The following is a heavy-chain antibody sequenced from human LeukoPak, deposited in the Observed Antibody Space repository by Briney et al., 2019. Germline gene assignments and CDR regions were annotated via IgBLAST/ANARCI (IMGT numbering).Heavy chain of an antibody. V-gene: IGHV3-48*04. CDR1: GFTFSSYS. CDR2: ISGSGSSI. CDR3: ARRDDYILFDY. J-gene: IGHJ4*02. D-gene: IGHD5-24*01. Sequence: GGSLRLSCAASGFTFSSYSMNWVRQAPGKGLEWVSYISGSGSSIYYADSVKGRFTIFRDNAKNSLYLQMNSLRVEDTAVYYCARRDDYILFDYWGQGTLVTVFS.